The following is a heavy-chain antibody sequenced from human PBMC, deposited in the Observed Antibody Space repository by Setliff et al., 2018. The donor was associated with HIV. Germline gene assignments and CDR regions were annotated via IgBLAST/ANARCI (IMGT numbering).Heavy chain of an antibody. CDR3: ARSRDGYNWAWFDP. V-gene: IGHV4-39*07. CDR1: GDSTSSSSSY. Sequence: SETLSLTCTVSGDSTSSSSSYWGWIRQPPGKGLEWIGSIYYSGSTYYNPSLKSRVSMSIDTFKNQFSLNLTSVTAADTAVYYCARSRDGYNWAWFDPWGQGTLVTVSS. CDR2: IYYSGST. J-gene: IGHJ5*02. D-gene: IGHD5-12*01.